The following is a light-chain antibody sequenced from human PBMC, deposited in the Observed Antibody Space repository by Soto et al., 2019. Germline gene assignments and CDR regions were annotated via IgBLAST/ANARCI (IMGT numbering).Light chain of an antibody. V-gene: IGLV2-14*03. Sequence: QSVLTQPASVSGSPGRSIAFSCTGTSSVVGGYNFVSWYQHHPGKAPKLIIYDVNNRPSGVSDRFSGSKSGNTASLTISGLQAEDEADYYCTSYTSSFTYVFGAGTKVTVL. CDR1: SSVVGGYNF. CDR3: TSYTSSFTYV. CDR2: DVN. J-gene: IGLJ1*01.